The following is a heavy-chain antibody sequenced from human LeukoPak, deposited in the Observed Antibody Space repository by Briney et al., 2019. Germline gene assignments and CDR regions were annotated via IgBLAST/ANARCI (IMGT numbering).Heavy chain of an antibody. CDR2: IFPGDSDT. CDR3: ARRASYGLGDDY. CDR1: GYSLTNHW. Sequence: GKSLKISCKGSGYSLTNHWIAWVRQMPGKGLERVGIIFPGDSDTRYSPSFQGQVTISADKSINTAYLQRSYLNASDTAMYYCARRASYGLGDDYWGQGTLVTVSS. J-gene: IGHJ4*02. D-gene: IGHD3-3*01. V-gene: IGHV5-51*01.